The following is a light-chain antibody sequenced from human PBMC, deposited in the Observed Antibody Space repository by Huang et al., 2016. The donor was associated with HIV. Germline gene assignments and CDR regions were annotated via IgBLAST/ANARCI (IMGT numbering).Light chain of an antibody. J-gene: IGKJ4*01. Sequence: ETVLTQSPGTLSLSPGERATLSCRASPSVSSSYLAWYHQRPGQAPRSLIYGASIRATGIPDRFSGSGSGTDFTLTISRLEPEDFAVYYCQQYGSSRRLTFGGGTKVEIK. CDR1: PSVSSSY. CDR2: GAS. V-gene: IGKV3-20*01. CDR3: QQYGSSRRLT.